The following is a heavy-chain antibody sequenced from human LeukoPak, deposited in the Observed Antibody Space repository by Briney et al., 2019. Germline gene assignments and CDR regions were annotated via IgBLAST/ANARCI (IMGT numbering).Heavy chain of an antibody. V-gene: IGHV3-33*01. J-gene: IGHJ4*02. CDR1: GFTFSSYA. CDR3: ARDITGDPPPYYFDY. Sequence: GGSLRLSCAASGFTFSSYAMHWVRQAPGKGLEWVAIIWYDGSNKYYADSVKGRFTISRDNSKSMLYLQMNSLRAEDTAVYYCARDITGDPPPYYFDYWGQGSLVTVSS. D-gene: IGHD7-27*01. CDR2: IWYDGSNK.